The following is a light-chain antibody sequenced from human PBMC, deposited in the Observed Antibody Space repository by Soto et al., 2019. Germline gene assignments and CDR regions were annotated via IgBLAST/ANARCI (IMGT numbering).Light chain of an antibody. CDR1: HPININ. CDR2: AAT. J-gene: IGKJ4*01. V-gene: IGKV1-16*01. Sequence: DIQMTQSPSSLSASVGDRVTITCRASHPININLVWFQQKPGKAPKSLIYAATNLQNGVPSRFSGSGGGTDFSLTISSLQPEDVATYYCKHYQRYPPSFGGGTKLEIK. CDR3: KHYQRYPPS.